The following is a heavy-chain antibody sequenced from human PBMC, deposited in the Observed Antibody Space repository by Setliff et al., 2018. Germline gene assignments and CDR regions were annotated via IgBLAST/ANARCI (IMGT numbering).Heavy chain of an antibody. V-gene: IGHV4-4*02. Sequence: PSETLSLTCGVSGGSISSSNWWSWVRQPPGKGLEWIGEIYHSGSTNYNPSLKSRVTISVDTSKNQFSLKLSSVTAADTALYYCTVYNTGSSKDHYWGQGTPVTVSS. CDR3: TVYNTGSSKDHY. CDR1: GGSISSSNW. CDR2: IYHSGST. J-gene: IGHJ4*02. D-gene: IGHD2-8*02.